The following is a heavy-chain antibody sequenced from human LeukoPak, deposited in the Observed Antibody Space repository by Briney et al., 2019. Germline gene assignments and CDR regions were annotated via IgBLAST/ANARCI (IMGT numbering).Heavy chain of an antibody. J-gene: IGHJ4*02. Sequence: GGSLRLSCAASGFTFSSYGMHWVRQAPGKGLEGVAFIRYDGSNKYYADSVKGRFTISRDNSKSTLSLQMNSLRAEDTAIYYCATYRQVQVPFECWGQGTLVTVSS. V-gene: IGHV3-30*02. D-gene: IGHD5-18*01. CDR3: ATYRQVQVPFEC. CDR1: GFTFSSYG. CDR2: IRYDGSNK.